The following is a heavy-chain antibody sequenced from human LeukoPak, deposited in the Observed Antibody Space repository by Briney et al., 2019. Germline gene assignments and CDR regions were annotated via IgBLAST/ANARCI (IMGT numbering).Heavy chain of an antibody. CDR3: ARGGHCSGGSCYRGFDP. J-gene: IGHJ5*02. D-gene: IGHD2-15*01. Sequence: PWETLSLTCAASGGSFSGYYWSWIRQPPGKGLEWIWAINHSGSTNYNPSLKSRVTISVDTPKTQFSLKLSSVTAADTAVYYCARGGHCSGGSCYRGFDPWGQGTLVTVSS. CDR2: INHSGST. CDR1: GGSFSGYY. V-gene: IGHV4-34*01.